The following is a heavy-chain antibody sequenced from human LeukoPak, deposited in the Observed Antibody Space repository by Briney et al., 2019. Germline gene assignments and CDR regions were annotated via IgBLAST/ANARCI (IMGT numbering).Heavy chain of an antibody. CDR2: IFYSGNT. CDR3: ARARDCSGGTCYQFNWSDP. V-gene: IGHV4-31*03. J-gene: IGHJ5*02. CDR1: GGSISSGAYY. D-gene: IGHD2-15*01. Sequence: SETLSLTCTVSGGSISSGAYYWSWIRQHPGKGLEWIGYIFYSGNTYYNPSLKSRVTISVDTSKNQFSLTLSSVTAADTAVYYCARARDCSGGTCYQFNWSDPWGQGTLVTVSS.